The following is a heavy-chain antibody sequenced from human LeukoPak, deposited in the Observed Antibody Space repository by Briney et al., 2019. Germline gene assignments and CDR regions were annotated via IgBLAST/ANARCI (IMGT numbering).Heavy chain of an antibody. CDR3: VNYGGTCYYYYGMDV. V-gene: IGHV4-39*01. J-gene: IGHJ6*02. D-gene: IGHD4-23*01. CDR2: IYYSGST. Sequence: PSETLSLTCTVSGGSISSSSYYRGWIRQPPGKGLEWIGSIYYSGSTYYNPSLKSRVTISVDTSKNQFSLNVTSVTAADTAVYYCVNYGGTCYYYYGMDVWGQGTTVTVSS. CDR1: GGSISSSSYY.